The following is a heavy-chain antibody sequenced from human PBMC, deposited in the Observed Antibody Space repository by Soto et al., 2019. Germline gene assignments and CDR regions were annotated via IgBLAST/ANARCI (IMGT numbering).Heavy chain of an antibody. CDR1: GFTFSNYA. CDR2: ISENGGST. V-gene: IGHV3-23*01. CDR3: ANRTSVPGGHWDDY. J-gene: IGHJ4*01. D-gene: IGHD4-17*01. Sequence: EVQLLESGGGLVQPGGSLRLSCAASGFTFSNYAMSWVRQAPGKGLEWVSAISENGGSTYYADSVKGRFTISRDNSKSALALQMNRLRAEDTAVYYCANRTSVPGGHWDDYWGHGPLVTVSS.